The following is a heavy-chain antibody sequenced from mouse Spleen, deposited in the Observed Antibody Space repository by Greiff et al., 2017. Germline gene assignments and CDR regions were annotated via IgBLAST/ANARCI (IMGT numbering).Heavy chain of an antibody. Sequence: EVQLVESGGGLVKPGGSLKLSCAASGFTFSSYAMSWVRQTPEKRLEWVATISSGGSYTYYPDSVKGRFTISRDNAKNTLYLQMSSLRSEDTAMYYCASLLPFDYWGQGTTLTVSS. CDR3: ASLLPFDY. CDR2: ISSGGSYT. V-gene: IGHV5-9-3*01. J-gene: IGHJ2*01. CDR1: GFTFSSYA.